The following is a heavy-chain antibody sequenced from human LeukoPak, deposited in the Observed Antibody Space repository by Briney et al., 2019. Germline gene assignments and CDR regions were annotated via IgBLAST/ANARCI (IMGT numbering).Heavy chain of an antibody. CDR2: INPSGGST. D-gene: IGHD4-23*01. V-gene: IGHV1-46*01. J-gene: IGHJ5*02. Sequence: ASVKVSCKASGYTFTSYYMHWVRQAPGQGLEWMGIINPSGGSTSYAQKFQGRVTITADESTSTAYMELSSLRSEDTAVYYCARDRMTTVVTPEFDPWGQGTLVTVSS. CDR1: GYTFTSYY. CDR3: ARDRMTTVVTPEFDP.